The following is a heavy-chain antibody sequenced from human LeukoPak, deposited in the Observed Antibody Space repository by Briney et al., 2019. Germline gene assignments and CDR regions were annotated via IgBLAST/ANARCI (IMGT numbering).Heavy chain of an antibody. V-gene: IGHV4-31*03. J-gene: IGHJ4*02. D-gene: IGHD3-10*01. CDR1: ADSLSSGGHY. CDR3: ARGGNRFGGFYFDY. Sequence: SQTLSLTCTVSADSLSSGGHYWAWIRQFPGKGLESIGFIHHSGRSRHNPSLKDRVAISVDTSRKQFALKLSSVTAADTAMYYCARGGNRFGGFYFDYWGQGVQVIVSS. CDR2: IHHSGRS.